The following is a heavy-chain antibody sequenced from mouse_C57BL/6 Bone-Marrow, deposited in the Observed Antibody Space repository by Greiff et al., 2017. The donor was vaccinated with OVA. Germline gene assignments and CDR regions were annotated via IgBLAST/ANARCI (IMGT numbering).Heavy chain of an antibody. CDR3: ARRDIIITTVVATDWYFDV. D-gene: IGHD1-1*01. J-gene: IGHJ1*03. CDR2: IYPRSGNT. V-gene: IGHV1-81*01. Sequence: VKLQESGAELARPGASVKLSCKASGYTFTSYGISWVKQRTGQGLEWIGEIYPRSGNTYYNEKFKGKATLTADKSSSTAYMELRSLTSEDSAVYFCARRDIIITTVVATDWYFDVWGTGTTVTVSS. CDR1: GYTFTSYG.